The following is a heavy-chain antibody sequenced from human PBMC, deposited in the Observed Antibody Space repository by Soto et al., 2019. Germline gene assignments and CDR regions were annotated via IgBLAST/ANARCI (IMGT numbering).Heavy chain of an antibody. V-gene: IGHV1-18*01. CDR1: GYPFTKFG. J-gene: IGHJ4*02. CDR2: ISAYNGNT. Sequence: QVQLVQSGSEVKKPGASVKVSWKASGYPFTKFGISWVRQAPGQGLEWMGWISAYNGNTNYAQKFQGRVTMTTDTSTSTAYMEVRSLRFDDTAFYYCARWGTPIDYWGQGTLVTVSS. D-gene: IGHD3-16*01. CDR3: ARWGTPIDY.